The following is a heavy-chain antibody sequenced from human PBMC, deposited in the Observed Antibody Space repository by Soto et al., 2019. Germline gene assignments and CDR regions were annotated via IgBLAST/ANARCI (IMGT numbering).Heavy chain of an antibody. CDR1: GYNFYNYY. Sequence: AASVKVSCKASGYNFYNYYIHWVRQTPGQGPEWIGVINPSRGLTTYSQRFQGRVSMTRDTSTTTVYMELSSLRSEDTAIYYCARDGVPIAGRSGYFDYWGPGTEVTVSS. J-gene: IGHJ4*02. D-gene: IGHD6-19*01. CDR3: ARDGVPIAGRSGYFDY. V-gene: IGHV1-46*02. CDR2: INPSRGLT.